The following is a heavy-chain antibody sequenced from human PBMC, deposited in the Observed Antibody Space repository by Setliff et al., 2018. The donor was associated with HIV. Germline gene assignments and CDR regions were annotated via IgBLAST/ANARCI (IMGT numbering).Heavy chain of an antibody. V-gene: IGHV4-59*08. D-gene: IGHD3-3*01. J-gene: IGHJ4*02. CDR2: VYYNGNT. Sequence: SETLSLTCIVSGGSIGSYYWSWIRQSPGKGLEWIGYVYYNGNTNYNPSLKSRVTISVDMSNNQFSLKVTSVTAADTAVYYCMRGRSITIFGVAYFDFWGQGTQVTVPS. CDR1: GGSIGSYY. CDR3: MRGRSITIFGVAYFDF.